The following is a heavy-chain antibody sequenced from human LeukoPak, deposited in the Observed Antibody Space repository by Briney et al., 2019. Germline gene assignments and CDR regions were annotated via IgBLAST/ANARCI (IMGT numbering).Heavy chain of an antibody. V-gene: IGHV4-39*07. CDR2: IFYSGAT. J-gene: IGHJ5*02. CDR3: ARVWEAAAAWFDP. CDR1: GGSITSSSNY. D-gene: IGHD6-13*01. Sequence: PSETLSLTCTVSGGSITSSSNYWGWIRQPPGKGLEWIGSIFYSGATYYKPSLQSRVTVSLDTSKNQVSLKLSSVTAADTAVYYCARVWEAAAAWFDPWGQGTLVTVSS.